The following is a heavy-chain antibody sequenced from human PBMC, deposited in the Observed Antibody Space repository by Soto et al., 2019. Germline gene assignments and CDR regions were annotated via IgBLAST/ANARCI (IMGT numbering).Heavy chain of an antibody. CDR1: GGSFIYYQ. CDR2: INHRGST. D-gene: IGHD5-18*01. CDR3: ARIHDGFDI. V-gene: IGHV4-34*01. J-gene: IGHJ3*02. Sequence: PSETLSLTCDVSGGSFIYYQCSWIRHTTGKGLERIGEINHRGSTNYNPSLQSRPTISIDTSSHQFSLNLSSVTAADTAVYYCARIHDGFDILSQRKMIT.